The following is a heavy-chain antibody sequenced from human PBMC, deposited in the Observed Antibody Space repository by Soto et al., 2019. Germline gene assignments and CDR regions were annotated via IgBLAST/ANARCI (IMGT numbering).Heavy chain of an antibody. CDR3: AREAYQLLWGDYYYYGMDV. Sequence: QVQLQESGQGLVKPSETLPPTGTVSGGSFSSVGYSWSWIRRPPGKGLGWIGYIYYSGSTNYNPSLKSRVTISVDTSKNQFSLKLSSVTAADTAVYYCAREAYQLLWGDYYYYGMDVWGQGTTVTVSS. V-gene: IGHV4-61*08. CDR1: GGSFSSVGYS. CDR2: IYYSGST. D-gene: IGHD2-2*01. J-gene: IGHJ6*02.